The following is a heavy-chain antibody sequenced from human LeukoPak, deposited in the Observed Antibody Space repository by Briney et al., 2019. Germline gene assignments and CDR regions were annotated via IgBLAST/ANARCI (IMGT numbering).Heavy chain of an antibody. D-gene: IGHD4-17*01. V-gene: IGHV3-30*04. CDR3: AKGALDYAIDP. CDR2: ISYDGSNK. Sequence: PGGSLRLSCVASGFTFSSYAMHWVRQAPGKGLEWVAVISYDGSNKYYADSVKGRFTISRDNSKNTLYLQMNSLRAEDTAVYYCAKGALDYAIDPWGQGTLVTVSS. CDR1: GFTFSSYA. J-gene: IGHJ5*02.